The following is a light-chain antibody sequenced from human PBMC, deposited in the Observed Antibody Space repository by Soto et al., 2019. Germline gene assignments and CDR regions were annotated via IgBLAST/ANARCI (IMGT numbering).Light chain of an antibody. J-gene: IGLJ2*01. V-gene: IGLV2-23*01. CDR1: SSDVGGYNL. CDR3: CSYAGSSTLV. Sequence: QSALTQPASVSGSPGQSITISCSGSSSDVGGYNLVSWYQQHPGKAPKLMIYEDIKRPSGVSNRFSGSKSGNTASLTISGLQPEDEADYYCCSYAGSSTLVFGGGTKLTVL. CDR2: EDI.